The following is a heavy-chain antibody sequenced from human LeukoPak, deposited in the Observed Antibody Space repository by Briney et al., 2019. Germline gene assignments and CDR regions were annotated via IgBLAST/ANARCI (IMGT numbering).Heavy chain of an antibody. J-gene: IGHJ4*02. CDR1: GGSISSSNW. Sequence: SETLSLTCAVSGGSISSSNWWSWVRQPPGKGLEWIGEIYHSGSTNYNPSFKSRVTISVDKSKNQFSLKLSSVTAADTAVYYCARGNDYGDYGLDYWGQGTLVTVSS. CDR3: ARGNDYGDYGLDY. CDR2: IYHSGST. V-gene: IGHV4-4*02. D-gene: IGHD4-17*01.